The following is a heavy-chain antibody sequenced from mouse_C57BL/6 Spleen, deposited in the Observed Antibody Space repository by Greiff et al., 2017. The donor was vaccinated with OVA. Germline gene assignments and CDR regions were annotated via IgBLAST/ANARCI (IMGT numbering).Heavy chain of an antibody. CDR2: INPNYGTT. CDR1: GYSFTDYN. Sequence: EVQLQQSGPELVKPGASVKISCKASGYSFTDYNMNWVKQSNGKSLEWIGVINPNYGTTSYNQKFKGKATLTVDQSSSKAYMQLNSLTSEDSAVYYCASHGSSRYWYFDVWGTGTTVTVSS. V-gene: IGHV1-39*01. D-gene: IGHD1-1*01. CDR3: ASHGSSRYWYFDV. J-gene: IGHJ1*03.